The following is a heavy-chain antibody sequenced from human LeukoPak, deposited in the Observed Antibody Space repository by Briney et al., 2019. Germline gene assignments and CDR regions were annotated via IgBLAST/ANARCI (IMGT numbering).Heavy chain of an antibody. V-gene: IGHV1-2*02. D-gene: IGHD2-8*01. J-gene: IGHJ4*02. CDR2: IKPNGGAT. CDR3: ARDSMLNY. Sequence: GASVKVSCKASGYTFSDYYIRWVRQAPGQGLEWMGWIKPNGGATNYAQKFQGRVTMASDTSITTAYMELSRLRSDDTAVYYCARDSMLNYWGQGTLVTVSS. CDR1: GYTFSDYY.